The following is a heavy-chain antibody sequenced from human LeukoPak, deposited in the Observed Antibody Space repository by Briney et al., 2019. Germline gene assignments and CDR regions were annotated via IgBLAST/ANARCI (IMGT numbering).Heavy chain of an antibody. D-gene: IGHD1-26*01. J-gene: IGHJ4*02. Sequence: TSETLSLTCTVSGGSIISSSYYWGWIRQPPGKGLEWIGSIYYSGSTYYNPSLNSRVTISVDTSKNQFSLTLNSVTAADTAVYYCASPELEGATTEWQFDYWGRGTLVTVSS. V-gene: IGHV4-39*01. CDR3: ASPELEGATTEWQFDY. CDR1: GGSIISSSYY. CDR2: IYYSGST.